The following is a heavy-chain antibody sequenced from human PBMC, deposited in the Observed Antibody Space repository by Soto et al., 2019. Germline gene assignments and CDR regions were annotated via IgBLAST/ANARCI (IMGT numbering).Heavy chain of an antibody. CDR1: GYPFGAYY. J-gene: IGHJ4*02. CDR2: INPSDGRT. V-gene: IGHV1-46*01. Sequence: ASVKVSCKASGYPFGAYYMHWARQAPGQGLEWMGIINPSDGRTTYAQKFQGRLTSTRDTSSSTLFMELSSLKAEDTAFYYCGRVAHQLAETFDKWGQGSLVTVSS. D-gene: IGHD2-2*01. CDR3: GRVAHQLAETFDK.